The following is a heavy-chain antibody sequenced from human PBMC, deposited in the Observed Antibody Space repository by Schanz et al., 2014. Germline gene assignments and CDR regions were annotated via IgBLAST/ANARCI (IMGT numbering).Heavy chain of an antibody. CDR3: AKAEYDILTDSYSRLDP. Sequence: QVQLVQSGAEVKKPGASVNVSCKASGYPFTSYGISWVRQAPGQGLEWMGWISAYNGNTKYPQKLQGRGTMTTDTSTSTAYMELRRLRSDDTAVYYCAKAEYDILTDSYSRLDPWGQGTLVTVSS. J-gene: IGHJ5*02. V-gene: IGHV1-18*01. D-gene: IGHD3-9*01. CDR2: ISAYNGNT. CDR1: GYPFTSYG.